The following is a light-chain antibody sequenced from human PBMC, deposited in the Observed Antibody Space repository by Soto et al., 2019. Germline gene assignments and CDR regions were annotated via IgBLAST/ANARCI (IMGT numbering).Light chain of an antibody. CDR3: QQRNT. V-gene: IGKV3-11*01. J-gene: IGKJ2*01. CDR1: QSVSSY. Sequence: EIVLTQSPATLSLSPGERATLSCRASQSVSSYLAWYQQKPGQAPRLLIYDASNRATGIPARFSGSVSGTDFTLTISSQEPEDFAVYYCQQRNTFGQGTKLEIK. CDR2: DAS.